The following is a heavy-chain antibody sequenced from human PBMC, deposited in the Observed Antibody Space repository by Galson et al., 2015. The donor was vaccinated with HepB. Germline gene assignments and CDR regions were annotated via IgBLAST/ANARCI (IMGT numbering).Heavy chain of an antibody. CDR3: ARRGSRSYYYYGMDV. CDR2: IQPGDSDT. D-gene: IGHD3-16*01. J-gene: IGHJ6*02. Sequence: QSGAEVKKSGESLKISCKGSGYSFTSYWIVWVRQRPGKGLEWMGIIQPGDSDTRYSPSSQGQVTISADKSIGTAYLQWSSLKASDSAMYYCARRGSRSYYYYGMDVWGQGTTVTVPS. CDR1: GYSFTSYW. V-gene: IGHV5-51*03.